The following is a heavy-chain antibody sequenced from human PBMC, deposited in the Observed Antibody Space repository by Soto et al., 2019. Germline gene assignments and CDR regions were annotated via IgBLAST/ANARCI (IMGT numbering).Heavy chain of an antibody. CDR2: IYHSGPT. Sequence: QVQLQESGPGLVKPSGTLSLTCAVSGGSISRSYWWSWIRQPPGKGLEWIGDIYHSGPTNYNPSLKSRVTLSVDKSKNQFSLNLTSVTAADTAVYYCARFPYCSGGSCYEYFDPWGQGTLVTVSS. J-gene: IGHJ5*02. D-gene: IGHD2-15*01. V-gene: IGHV4-4*02. CDR3: ARFPYCSGGSCYEYFDP. CDR1: GGSISRSYW.